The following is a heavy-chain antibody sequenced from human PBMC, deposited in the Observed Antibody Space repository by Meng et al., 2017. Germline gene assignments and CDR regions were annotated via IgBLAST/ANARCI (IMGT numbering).Heavy chain of an antibody. J-gene: IGHJ1*01. CDR3: ARGPTVVTPNQYFQH. CDR2: INPSGGST. Sequence: ASVKVSCKASGYTFTSYYMHRVRQAPGQGLEWMGIINPSGGSTSYAQKFQGRVTMTRDTSTSTVYMELSSLRSEDTAVYYCARGPTVVTPNQYFQHWGQGTLVTVSS. V-gene: IGHV1-46*01. CDR1: GYTFTSYY. D-gene: IGHD4-23*01.